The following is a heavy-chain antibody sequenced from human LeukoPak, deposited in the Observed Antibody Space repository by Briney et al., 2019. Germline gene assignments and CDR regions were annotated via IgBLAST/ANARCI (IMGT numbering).Heavy chain of an antibody. V-gene: IGHV1-2*02. J-gene: IGHJ4*02. CDR3: ARVDDRGHYYDSSGPRKLFDY. D-gene: IGHD3-22*01. CDR1: GYTFTSYY. Sequence: ASVKVSCKASGYTFTSYYMHWVRQAPGQGLEWMGWINPDSGGTKYAQKFQGRVTTTRDTSIRTAYMQLSRLSSDDTAVYYCARVDDRGHYYDSSGPRKLFDYWGQGTLVTVSS. CDR2: INPDSGGT.